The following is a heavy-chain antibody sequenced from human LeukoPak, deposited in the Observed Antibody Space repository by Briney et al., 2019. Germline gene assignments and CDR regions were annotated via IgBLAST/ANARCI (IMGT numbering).Heavy chain of an antibody. J-gene: IGHJ4*02. CDR3: ARDRLADTAMVTSGY. CDR2: ISAYNGNT. V-gene: IGHV1-18*01. CDR1: GYTFTSYG. D-gene: IGHD5-18*01. Sequence: ASVKVSCKASGYTFTSYGISGVRQAPGQGLEWMGWISAYNGNTYYVQKLQGRVTMTTDTSTSTAYMELRSLRSDDTAVYYCARDRLADTAMVTSGYWGQGTLVTVSS.